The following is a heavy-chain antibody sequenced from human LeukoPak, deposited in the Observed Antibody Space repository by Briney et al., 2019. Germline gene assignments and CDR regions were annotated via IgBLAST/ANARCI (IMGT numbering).Heavy chain of an antibody. V-gene: IGHV3-30*03. CDR3: ARARTYIVVVVAAPIDY. D-gene: IGHD2-15*01. CDR2: ISYDGSNK. J-gene: IGHJ4*02. Sequence: GGSLRLSCAASGFTFSSYGMHWVRQAPGKGLEWVAVISYDGSNKYYADSVKGRFTISRDNSKNTLYLQMNSLRAEDTAVYYCARARTYIVVVVAAPIDYWGQGTLVTVSS. CDR1: GFTFSSYG.